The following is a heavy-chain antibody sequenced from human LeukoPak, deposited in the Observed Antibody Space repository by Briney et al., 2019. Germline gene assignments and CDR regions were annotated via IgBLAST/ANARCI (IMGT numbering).Heavy chain of an antibody. CDR1: GDTFTNHW. J-gene: IGHJ4*02. V-gene: IGHV5-51*01. D-gene: IGHD1-1*01. CDR3: VRQPRVHTPDF. Sequence: GESLQISCKGSGDTFTNHWIGWVRQMPGAGLEWMGIIYPGDSDTKYSPSFQGHVTISVDKSISTAYLQWSSLKASDTATYYCVRQPRVHTPDFWGQGALVTVSS. CDR2: IYPGDSDT.